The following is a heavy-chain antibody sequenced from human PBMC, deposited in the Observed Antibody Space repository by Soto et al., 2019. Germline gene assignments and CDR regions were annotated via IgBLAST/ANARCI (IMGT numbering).Heavy chain of an antibody. Sequence: GGSLRLSCAASGLTVSSNYMSWVRQAPGKGLEWVSVIYSGGSTYYADSVKGRFTISRDNSKNTLYLQMNSLRAEDTAVYYCGRSVEVFIFFFWLLPPYYYYYMDVWGKGTTVTVSS. V-gene: IGHV3-66*01. J-gene: IGHJ6*03. CDR2: IYSGGST. D-gene: IGHD3-22*01. CDR1: GLTVSSNY. CDR3: GRSVEVFIFFFWLLPPYYYYYMDV.